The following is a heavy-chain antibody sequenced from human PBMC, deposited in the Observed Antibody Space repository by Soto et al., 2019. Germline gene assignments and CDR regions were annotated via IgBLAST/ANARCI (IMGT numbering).Heavy chain of an antibody. CDR2: ISYDGSNK. CDR3: AREANAQVYYYYGMDV. Sequence: GGSLRLSCAASGFTFSSYAMHWVRQAPGKGLEWVAVISYDGSNKYYADSVKGRFTISRDNSKNTLYLQMNSLRAEDTAVYYCAREANAQVYYYYGMDVWGQGTTVTVSS. V-gene: IGHV3-30-3*01. D-gene: IGHD5-12*01. J-gene: IGHJ6*02. CDR1: GFTFSSYA.